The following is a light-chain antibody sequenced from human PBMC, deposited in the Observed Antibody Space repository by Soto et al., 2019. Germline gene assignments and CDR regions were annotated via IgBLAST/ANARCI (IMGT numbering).Light chain of an antibody. CDR2: AAS. CDR3: QQSYSTPQT. J-gene: IGKJ1*01. Sequence: DIQMIQSPSSLSASVGDRVTITCRASQSISSYVNWYHQKPGKAPKLLIYAASSLQSGVPSRFSGSGSGTDFTLTISSLQPEDFATYYCQQSYSTPQTFGQGTKVEIK. V-gene: IGKV1-39*01. CDR1: QSISSY.